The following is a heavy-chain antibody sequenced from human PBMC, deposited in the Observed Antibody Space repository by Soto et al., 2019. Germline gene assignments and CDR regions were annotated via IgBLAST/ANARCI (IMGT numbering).Heavy chain of an antibody. CDR3: ARDEIAAAGTLSPSDY. CDR2: IIPIFGTA. Sequence: SVKVSCKASGGTFSSYAISWVRQAPGQGLGWMGGIIPIFGTANYAQKFQGRVTITADKSTSTAYMELSSLRSEDTAVYYCARDEIAAAGTLSPSDYWGQGTLVTVSS. CDR1: GGTFSSYA. D-gene: IGHD6-13*01. V-gene: IGHV1-69*06. J-gene: IGHJ4*02.